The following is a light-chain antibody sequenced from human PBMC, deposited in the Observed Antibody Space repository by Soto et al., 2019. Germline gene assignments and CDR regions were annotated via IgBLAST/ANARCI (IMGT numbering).Light chain of an antibody. J-gene: IGKJ5*01. V-gene: IGKV3-20*01. CDR2: GAS. CDR1: QSVSSNY. Sequence: EIVLTQSPGTLSLSPGERATLSCRASQSVSSNYVAWYQQEPGQAPRFLIYGASTRAPGILDMVSGSGSGTNFTHTISRLEPEDYAVHYYQQYDSLPMTFGQGTRQENK. CDR3: QQYDSLPMT.